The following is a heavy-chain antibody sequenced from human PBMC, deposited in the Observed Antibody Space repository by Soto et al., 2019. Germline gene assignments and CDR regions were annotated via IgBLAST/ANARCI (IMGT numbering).Heavy chain of an antibody. CDR1: GFSVSDYS. CDR3: ATWAIAVGGEGF. V-gene: IGHV3-48*02. J-gene: IGHJ4*02. Sequence: RLSCTASGFSVSDYSVNWVRQAPGKGLEWISYISSTGDLILYADSVKGRFTIARDIAKNSLYLQMDSLRDEDSAVYYCATWAIAVGGEGFWGPGTLVTVSS. D-gene: IGHD2-21*01. CDR2: ISSTGDLI.